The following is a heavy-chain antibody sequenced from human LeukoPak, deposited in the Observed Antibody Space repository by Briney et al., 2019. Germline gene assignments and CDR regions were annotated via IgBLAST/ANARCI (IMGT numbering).Heavy chain of an antibody. CDR2: IIPIFGTA. CDR1: GGTFSSYA. D-gene: IGHD4-23*01. Sequence: SVTVSCTASGGTFSSYAISWVRQAPGQGLEWMGGIIPIFGTANYAQKFQGRVTITADESTSTAYMELSSLRSEDTAVYYCARAVHYGGNSVASQFYPLPQYYYGMDVWGQGTTVTVSS. J-gene: IGHJ6*02. V-gene: IGHV1-69*01. CDR3: ARAVHYGGNSVASQFYPLPQYYYGMDV.